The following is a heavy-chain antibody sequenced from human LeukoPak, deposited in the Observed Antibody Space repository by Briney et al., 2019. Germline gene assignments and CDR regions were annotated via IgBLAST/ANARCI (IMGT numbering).Heavy chain of an antibody. Sequence: SETLSLTCAVYGGSFSGYYWGWIRQPPGKGLEWIGEINHSGSTNYNPSLKSRVTISVDTSKNQFSLKLSSVTAADTAVYYCARGRGYCSSTSCYYSYYYYMDVWGKGTTVTVSS. J-gene: IGHJ6*03. CDR2: INHSGST. CDR1: GGSFSGYY. D-gene: IGHD2-2*01. V-gene: IGHV4-34*01. CDR3: ARGRGYCSSTSCYYSYYYYMDV.